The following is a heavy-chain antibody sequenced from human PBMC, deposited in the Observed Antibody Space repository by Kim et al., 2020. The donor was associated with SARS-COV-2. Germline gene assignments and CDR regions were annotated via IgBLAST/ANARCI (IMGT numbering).Heavy chain of an antibody. V-gene: IGHV1-69*01. J-gene: IGHJ4*02. CDR3: ARGDYDILTGDPRFYLDY. D-gene: IGHD3-9*01. Sequence: FQGRVTITADESTSTAYMELSSLRSEDTAVYYCARGDYDILTGDPRFYLDYWGQGTLVTVSS.